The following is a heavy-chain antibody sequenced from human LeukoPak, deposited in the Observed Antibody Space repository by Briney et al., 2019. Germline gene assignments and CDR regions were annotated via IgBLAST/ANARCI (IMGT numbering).Heavy chain of an antibody. CDR2: INPNGGST. CDR1: GYTFTSYY. J-gene: IGHJ1*01. V-gene: IGHV1-46*01. CDR3: ARVSGDCSGGSCYATYFQH. D-gene: IGHD2-15*01. Sequence: ASLKVSCKASGYTFTSYYMHWVRQAPGQGLGWMGIINPNGGSTSYAQKFQGRVTMTRDTSTSTVYMELSSLRSEDTAVYYCARVSGDCSGGSCYATYFQHWGQGTLVTVSS.